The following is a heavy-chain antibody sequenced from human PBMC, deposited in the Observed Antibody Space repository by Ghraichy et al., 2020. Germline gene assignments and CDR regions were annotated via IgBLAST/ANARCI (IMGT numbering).Heavy chain of an antibody. CDR3: ARGAKGDPGNDI. J-gene: IGHJ3*02. V-gene: IGHV3-66*01. Sequence: GGSLRLSCAASGFTVSSNYMSWVRQAPGKGLEWVSVIYSGGSTYYADSVKGRFTISRDNSKNTLYLQMNSLRAEDTAVYYCARGAKGDPGNDIWGQGTMVTVSS. CDR1: GFTVSSNY. D-gene: IGHD2-21*02. CDR2: IYSGGST.